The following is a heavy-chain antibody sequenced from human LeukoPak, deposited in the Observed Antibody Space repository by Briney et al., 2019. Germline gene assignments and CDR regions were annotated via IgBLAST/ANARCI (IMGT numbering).Heavy chain of an antibody. J-gene: IGHJ5*02. CDR2: IYYSGST. CDR1: GGSISSYY. Sequence: PSETLSLTCTVSGGSISSYYWSWIRQLPGKGLEWIGYIYYSGSTNYNPSLKSRVTISVDTSKNQFSLKLSSVTAADTAVHYCARRREWFAPFDPWGQGTLVTVSS. V-gene: IGHV4-59*08. CDR3: ARRREWFAPFDP. D-gene: IGHD3-10*01.